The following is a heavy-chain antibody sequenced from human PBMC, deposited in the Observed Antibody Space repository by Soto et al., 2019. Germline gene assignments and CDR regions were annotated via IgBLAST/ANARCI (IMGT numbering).Heavy chain of an antibody. CDR1: GGSVSSGSYY. Sequence: PETLSLTCSVSGGSVSSGSYYWSWIRQPPGKGLEWIGYIYYSGSTNYNPSLKSRVTISVDASKNQFSLKLSSVTAADTAVYYCARSQLRYFDWLLAPYDYWGQGTLVTVSS. J-gene: IGHJ4*02. CDR2: IYYSGST. V-gene: IGHV4-61*01. CDR3: ARSQLRYFDWLLAPYDY. D-gene: IGHD3-9*01.